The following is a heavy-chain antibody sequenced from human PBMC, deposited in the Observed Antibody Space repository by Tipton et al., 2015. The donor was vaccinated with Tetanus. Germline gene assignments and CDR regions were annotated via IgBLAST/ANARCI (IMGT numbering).Heavy chain of an antibody. V-gene: IGHV4-39*01. CDR2: TYYSGSP. CDR3: ARQGYNGTYQFDY. Sequence: GLVKPSETLSLTCSVSGGYVSTSGHYWGWIRQAPGKGLEWLGSTYYSGSPHYNPSLNSRVTVFADPSKNQVSLNLISVTAADTAVYYCARQGYNGTYQFDYWGQGILVTVSS. CDR1: GGYVSTSGHY. J-gene: IGHJ4*02. D-gene: IGHD1-26*01.